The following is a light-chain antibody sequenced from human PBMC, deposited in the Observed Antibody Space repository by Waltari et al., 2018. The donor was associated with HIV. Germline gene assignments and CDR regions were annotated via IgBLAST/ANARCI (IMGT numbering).Light chain of an antibody. Sequence: SYELTQPPPVSVSTGQTARITCSGDALPNQYAYWYQRKPGQAPVLVIYKDSERPSGIPERFSGSSSGTTVTLTISGVQAEDEADYYCQSADSSGTYVLFGGGTKLTVL. CDR2: KDS. J-gene: IGLJ2*01. V-gene: IGLV3-25*03. CDR1: ALPNQY. CDR3: QSADSSGTYVL.